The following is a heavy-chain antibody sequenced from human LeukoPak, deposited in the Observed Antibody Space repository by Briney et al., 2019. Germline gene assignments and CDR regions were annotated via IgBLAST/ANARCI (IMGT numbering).Heavy chain of an antibody. CDR2: ISGSGGST. CDR3: AKADTMVRGVIGDIDY. J-gene: IGHJ4*02. Sequence: GGSLRLSCAASGFTFSSFGMSWVRQAPGKGLEWVSAISGSGGSTYNADSVKGRFTISRDNSKNTLYLQMNSLRAEDTAVYYCAKADTMVRGVIGDIDYWGQGTLVTVPS. D-gene: IGHD3-10*01. CDR1: GFTFSSFG. V-gene: IGHV3-23*01.